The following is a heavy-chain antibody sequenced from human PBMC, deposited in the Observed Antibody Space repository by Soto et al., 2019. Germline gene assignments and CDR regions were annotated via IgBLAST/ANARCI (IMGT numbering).Heavy chain of an antibody. D-gene: IGHD3-22*01. J-gene: IGHJ1*01. CDR3: ARDYYDRSEYFQH. CDR2: IYYSGHT. V-gene: IGHV4-31*03. CDR1: GGSIRSGGYY. Sequence: QVQLQESGPGLVKPSQTLSLTCTVSGGSIRSGGYYWNWIRQHPGKGLEWIGDIYYSGHTYYNPSLKSRVTISADTSKTQFSLNRSAVTAADTAVYYCARDYYDRSEYFQHWGQGTLVTVSS.